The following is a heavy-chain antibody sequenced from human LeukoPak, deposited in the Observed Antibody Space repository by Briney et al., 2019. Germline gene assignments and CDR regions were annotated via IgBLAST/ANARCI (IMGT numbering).Heavy chain of an antibody. V-gene: IGHV3-21*01. Sequence: GGSLRLSCAASRFTFSSYSMNWVRQAPGKGLEWVSSISSSSSYIYYADSVKGRFTISRDNAKNSLYLQMNSLRAEDTAVYYCARGSLWFGELSPGDVWGKGTTVTVSS. CDR1: RFTFSSYS. J-gene: IGHJ6*04. CDR2: ISSSSSYI. D-gene: IGHD3-10*01. CDR3: ARGSLWFGELSPGDV.